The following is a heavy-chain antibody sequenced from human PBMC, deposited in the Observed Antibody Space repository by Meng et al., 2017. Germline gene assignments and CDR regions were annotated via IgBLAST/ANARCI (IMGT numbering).Heavy chain of an antibody. CDR3: ARGRVVNWFDP. V-gene: IGHV4-39*07. Sequence: QQVQEGRGPGRVKPSETLSLTCTVSCGSICSVSCDWGWIRQPPGKGLEWIGSIYYSGSTYYNPSLKSRVTISVDTSKNQFSLKLSSVTAADTAVYYCARGRVVNWFDPWGQGTLVTVSS. D-gene: IGHD2-15*01. CDR1: CGSICSVSCD. J-gene: IGHJ5*02. CDR2: IYYSGST.